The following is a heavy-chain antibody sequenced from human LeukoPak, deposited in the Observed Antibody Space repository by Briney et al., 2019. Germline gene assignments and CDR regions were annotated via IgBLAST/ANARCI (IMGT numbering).Heavy chain of an antibody. CDR1: GFTFSSYA. CDR3: ARKGPGGTGYFDY. Sequence: PGGSLRLSCAASGFTFSSYAVSWVRQAPGKGLEWVSNISGSGSTTYYADSVKGRFTISRDNAKNTLYLQMNSLRAEDTAVYYCARKGPGGTGYFDYWGQGTLITVSS. J-gene: IGHJ4*02. D-gene: IGHD3-10*01. V-gene: IGHV3-23*01. CDR2: ISGSGSTT.